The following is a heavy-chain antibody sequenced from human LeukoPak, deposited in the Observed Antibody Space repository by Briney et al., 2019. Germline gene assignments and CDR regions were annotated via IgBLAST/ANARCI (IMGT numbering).Heavy chain of an antibody. Sequence: GGSLRLSCAVSGFAFSSYWMYWVRQAPGKGLVWVSRITSDGSSTFYADSVKGRFTISRDNAKNTLYLQMNSLRAEDTAVYYCAGRRRDGYNYSDYWGQGTLVTVSS. V-gene: IGHV3-74*01. D-gene: IGHD5-24*01. CDR3: AGRRRDGYNYSDY. CDR1: GFAFSSYW. J-gene: IGHJ4*02. CDR2: ITSDGSST.